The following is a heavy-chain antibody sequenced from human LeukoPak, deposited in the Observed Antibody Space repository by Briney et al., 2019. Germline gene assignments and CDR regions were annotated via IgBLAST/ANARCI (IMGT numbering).Heavy chain of an antibody. CDR3: ARGKSARRSYYHGMDV. CDR2: MNPNSGNT. V-gene: IGHV1-8*01. D-gene: IGHD6-6*01. CDR1: GYTFTSYD. Sequence: ASVKVSCKASGYTFTSYDINWVRQATGQGLEWMGWMNPNSGNTGYAQKFQGRVTMTRNTSISTAYMELSSLRSEDTAVYYCARGKSARRSYYHGMDVWDQGTTVTVSS. J-gene: IGHJ6*02.